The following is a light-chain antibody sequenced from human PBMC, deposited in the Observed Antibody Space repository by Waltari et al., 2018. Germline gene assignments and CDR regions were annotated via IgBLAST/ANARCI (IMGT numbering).Light chain of an antibody. V-gene: IGKV3-15*01. Sequence: EIVMTQSPATLSVSPGERATLSCRASQSVSSNLAWYQQQPGQAPRLLINGSSTRATGIPARFSGSGSGTEFTLTISSLQSEDFAVYYFQQYNNWPRTFGQGTKVEIK. CDR2: GSS. CDR1: QSVSSN. J-gene: IGKJ1*01. CDR3: QQYNNWPRT.